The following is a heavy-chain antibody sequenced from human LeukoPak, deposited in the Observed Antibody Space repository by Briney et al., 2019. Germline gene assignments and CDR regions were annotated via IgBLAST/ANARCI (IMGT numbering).Heavy chain of an antibody. D-gene: IGHD6-6*01. V-gene: IGHV1-8*01. CDR2: MNPNSGNT. J-gene: IGHJ3*02. CDR1: GYTFTSYD. CDR3: ARPLYSSSEDDAFDI. Sequence: ASVKVSCKASGYTFTSYDINWVRQATGQGLEWMGWMNPNSGNTGYAQKFQGRVTMTRNTSISTAYMELSSLRSEDAAVYYCARPLYSSSEDDAFDIWGQGTMVTVSS.